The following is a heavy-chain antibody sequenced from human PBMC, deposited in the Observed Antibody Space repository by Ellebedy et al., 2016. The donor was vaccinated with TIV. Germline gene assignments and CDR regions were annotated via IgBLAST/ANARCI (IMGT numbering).Heavy chain of an antibody. CDR3: ARTRVGDGYKDFDY. D-gene: IGHD5-24*01. Sequence: ASVKVSCKASGYTFSSFGISWLRQAPGQGLEWMGWISGYDGNTKFAQKFQGRVTMTTDTPTSTAYMELSSLRSEDTAFYYCARTRVGDGYKDFDYWGQGTLVTVSS. CDR1: GYTFSSFG. J-gene: IGHJ4*02. CDR2: ISGYDGNT. V-gene: IGHV1-18*04.